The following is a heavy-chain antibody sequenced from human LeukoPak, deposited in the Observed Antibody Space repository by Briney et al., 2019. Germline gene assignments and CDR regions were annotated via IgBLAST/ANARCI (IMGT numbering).Heavy chain of an antibody. J-gene: IGHJ4*02. Sequence: PSETLSLTCTVSGGSISSGSYYWSWIRQPAGKGLEWIGRIYTSGSTNYNPSLKSRVTISVDTSKNQFSLKLSSVTAADTAMYYCASTHYYDSSGYFVYWGQGTLVTVAS. V-gene: IGHV4-61*02. D-gene: IGHD3-22*01. CDR1: GGSISSGSYY. CDR3: ASTHYYDSSGYFVY. CDR2: IYTSGST.